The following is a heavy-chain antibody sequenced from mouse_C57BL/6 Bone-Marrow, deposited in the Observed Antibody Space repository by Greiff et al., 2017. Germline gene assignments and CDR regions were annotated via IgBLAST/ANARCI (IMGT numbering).Heavy chain of an antibody. CDR1: GFTFSDYG. CDR2: ISSGSSTI. J-gene: IGHJ4*01. Sequence: DVMLVESGGGLVKPGGSLKLSCAASGFTFSDYGMHWVRQAPEKGLEWVAYISSGSSTIYYADTVKGRFTISRDNAKNTLFLQMTSLRSEDTAMYYCARPLYYGYAMDYWGQGTSVTVSS. CDR3: ARPLYYGYAMDY. V-gene: IGHV5-17*01. D-gene: IGHD1-1*01.